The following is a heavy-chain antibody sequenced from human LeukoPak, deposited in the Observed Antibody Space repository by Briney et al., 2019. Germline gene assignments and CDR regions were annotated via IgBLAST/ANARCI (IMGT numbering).Heavy chain of an antibody. CDR3: ARLVAIAPYGMDV. J-gene: IGHJ6*03. Sequence: PSETLSLTCAVSGGSISSGGYSWSWIRQPPGKGLEWIGHIFYSGSTDYNPSLKSRVTISIDTSKNQFSLKLDSVTAADTAVYFCARLVAIAPYGMDVWGKGTTVTVSS. V-gene: IGHV4-30-2*03. CDR1: GGSISSGGYS. D-gene: IGHD2-2*01. CDR2: IFYSGST.